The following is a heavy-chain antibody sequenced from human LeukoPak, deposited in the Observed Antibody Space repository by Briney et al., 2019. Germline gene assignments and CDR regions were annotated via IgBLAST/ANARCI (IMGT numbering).Heavy chain of an antibody. CDR1: GYTFTSYD. D-gene: IGHD2-15*01. Sequence: ASVKVSCKASGYTFTSYDINWARQAPGQGLEWMGWITAYNGNTNYAQKLQGRVTMTTDTSTSTAYMELRSLRSDDTAVYYCASSLGDCSGGSCYSAYWGQGTLVTVSS. CDR2: ITAYNGNT. V-gene: IGHV1-18*01. CDR3: ASSLGDCSGGSCYSAY. J-gene: IGHJ4*02.